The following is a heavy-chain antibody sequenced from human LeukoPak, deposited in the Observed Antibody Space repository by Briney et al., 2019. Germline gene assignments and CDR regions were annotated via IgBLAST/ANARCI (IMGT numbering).Heavy chain of an antibody. V-gene: IGHV3-33*01. CDR2: IWYDGGQK. CDR3: ARDISSRYLDY. CDR1: GFTFKNHG. J-gene: IGHJ4*02. D-gene: IGHD6-6*01. Sequence: GGSLRLSCAASGFTFKNHGMHWVRQAPGKGLEWVAVIWYDGGQKYYADSVEGRFTASRDNSKNTLYLEMDRLRADDTAVYYCARDISSRYLDYWGQGTLVTVSS.